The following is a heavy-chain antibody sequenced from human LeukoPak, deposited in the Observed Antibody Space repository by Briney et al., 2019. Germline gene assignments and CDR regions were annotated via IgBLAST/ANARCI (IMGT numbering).Heavy chain of an antibody. CDR1: GFPFSSYV. CDR3: APLGFCTSTSCSFVN. CDR2: ISDGFGTT. D-gene: IGHD2-2*01. V-gene: IGHV3-23*01. Sequence: GGSLRLSCAASGFPFSSYVMGWVRQAPGKGLEWVSTISDGFGTTYYADSVKGRFTISRDNSKNTLYLQMNSLRADATAVYYLAPLGFCTSTSCSFVNGGQEPLVTVSS. J-gene: IGHJ4*02.